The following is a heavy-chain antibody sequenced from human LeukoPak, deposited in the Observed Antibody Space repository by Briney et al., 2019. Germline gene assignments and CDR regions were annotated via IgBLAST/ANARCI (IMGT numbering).Heavy chain of an antibody. CDR1: GGSISSYY. Sequence: PSETLSLTCTVSGGSISSYYWSWIRQPPGKGLEWIGYIYYSGSTNYNPSLKGRVTISVDTSKNQFSLKLSSVTAADTAVYYCARHYDSSGYSYFQHWGQGTLVTVSS. CDR3: ARHYDSSGYSYFQH. D-gene: IGHD3-22*01. V-gene: IGHV4-59*08. J-gene: IGHJ1*01. CDR2: IYYSGST.